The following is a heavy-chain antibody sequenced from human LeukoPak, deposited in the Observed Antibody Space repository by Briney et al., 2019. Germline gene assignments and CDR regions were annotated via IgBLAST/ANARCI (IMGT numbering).Heavy chain of an antibody. Sequence: SQTLSLTCTVSGGSISSGGYYWSWIRQHPGKGLEWIGYIYYSGSTYYNPSLKSRVTISVDTSKNQFSLKLSSVTAADTAVCYCARDYDFWSGYSDDAFDIWGQGTMVTVSS. D-gene: IGHD3-3*01. V-gene: IGHV4-31*03. CDR2: IYYSGST. CDR3: ARDYDFWSGYSDDAFDI. J-gene: IGHJ3*02. CDR1: GGSISSGGYY.